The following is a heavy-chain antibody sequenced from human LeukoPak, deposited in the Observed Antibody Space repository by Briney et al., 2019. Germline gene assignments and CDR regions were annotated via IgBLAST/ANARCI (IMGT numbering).Heavy chain of an antibody. CDR3: ARGPLTEAHTFDI. Sequence: SETLSLTRTVSGDSISSYYWTWIRQPAGKGLDWIGRIFPGGTSYFNPSLKSRVTLSVDTSKNQFSLRLTSVTAPDTAVYYCARGPLTEAHTFDIWGQGTMVTVSS. CDR2: IFPGGTS. J-gene: IGHJ3*02. V-gene: IGHV4-4*07. D-gene: IGHD1-14*01. CDR1: GDSISSYY.